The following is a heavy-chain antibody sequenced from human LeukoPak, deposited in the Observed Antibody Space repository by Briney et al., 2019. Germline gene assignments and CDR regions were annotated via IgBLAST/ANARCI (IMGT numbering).Heavy chain of an antibody. D-gene: IGHD3-10*01. J-gene: IGHJ5*02. CDR1: GGSISSYY. V-gene: IGHV4-59*08. CDR2: IYRSGST. Sequence: SETLSPTCTVSGGSISSYYWSWIRQPPGKGLEWIGSIYRSGSTYYNPSLKSRVTISVDTSKNQFSLKLTSVTAADTAVYYCARTYYGDNWFDPWGQGTLVTVSS. CDR3: ARTYYGDNWFDP.